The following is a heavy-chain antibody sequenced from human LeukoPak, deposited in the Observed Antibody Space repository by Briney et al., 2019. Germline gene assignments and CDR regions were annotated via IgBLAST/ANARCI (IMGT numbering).Heavy chain of an antibody. CDR2: IIPRFGTA. V-gene: IGHV1-69*05. J-gene: IGHJ5*02. CDR1: GGTFSSYA. Sequence: GSSVEVSCKASGGTFSSYAINWVRQAPGQGLEWMGGIIPRFGTANYAQKFQGRVTITTDESTSTAYMELSSLRSEDTAVYYCTKEAQFFLGFDPWGQGTLVTVSS. CDR3: TKEAQFFLGFDP. D-gene: IGHD3-3*01.